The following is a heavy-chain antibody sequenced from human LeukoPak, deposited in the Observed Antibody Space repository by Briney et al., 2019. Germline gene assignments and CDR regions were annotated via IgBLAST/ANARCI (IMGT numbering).Heavy chain of an antibody. CDR1: GLIFDDYT. D-gene: IGHD3-10*01. CDR3: VKDRVDGSGSQFDS. CDR2: ISRNGAVT. V-gene: IGHV3-43*01. J-gene: IGHJ4*02. Sequence: GGSLRLSCVASGLIFDDYTMHWVRQAPGKGLEWVSLISRNGAVTKYADSVKGRFTISRDNAMDRLYLQMNSLRADDTAVYYCVKDRVDGSGSQFDSWGQGSLVIVSS.